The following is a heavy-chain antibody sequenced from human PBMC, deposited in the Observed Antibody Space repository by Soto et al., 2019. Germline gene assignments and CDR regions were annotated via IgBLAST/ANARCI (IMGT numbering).Heavy chain of an antibody. CDR3: AAASPSFWSGYYGSPGNHYYGMDV. Sequence: SVKVSCKASGFTSTSSAVQWVRQARGQRLEWIGWIVVGSGNTNYAQKFQERVTITRDMSTSTAYMELSSLRSEDTAVYYCAAASPSFWSGYYGSPGNHYYGMDVWGQGTTVTVSS. D-gene: IGHD3-3*01. V-gene: IGHV1-58*01. J-gene: IGHJ6*02. CDR1: GFTSTSSA. CDR2: IVVGSGNT.